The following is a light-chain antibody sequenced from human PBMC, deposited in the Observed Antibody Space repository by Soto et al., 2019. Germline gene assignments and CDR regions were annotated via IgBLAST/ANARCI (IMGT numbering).Light chain of an antibody. J-gene: IGKJ1*01. V-gene: IGKV3-15*01. CDR2: GAS. CDR1: QSVSSN. CDR3: QQYNNGWT. Sequence: DIVMTQSPATLSVSPGERATLSCRASQSVSSNLAWYQQKPGQAPRLLIYGASTRATGVPARFSGSGSGTEFTLTISSLQSEDFAVYYCQQYNNGWTFGQGTKVDI.